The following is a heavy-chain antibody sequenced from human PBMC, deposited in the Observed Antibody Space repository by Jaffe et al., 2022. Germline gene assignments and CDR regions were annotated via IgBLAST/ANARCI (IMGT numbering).Heavy chain of an antibody. CDR1: GGTFSSYA. V-gene: IGHV1-69*01. D-gene: IGHD5-12*01. J-gene: IGHJ6*03. Sequence: QVQLVQSGAEVKKPGSSVKVSCKASGGTFSSYAISWVRQAPGQGLEWMGGIIPIFGTANYAQKFQGRVTITADESTSTAYMELSSLRSEDTAVYYCAEGWWGGYSGYENYYYYYMDVWGKGTTVTVSS. CDR3: AEGWWGGYSGYENYYYYYMDV. CDR2: IIPIFGTA.